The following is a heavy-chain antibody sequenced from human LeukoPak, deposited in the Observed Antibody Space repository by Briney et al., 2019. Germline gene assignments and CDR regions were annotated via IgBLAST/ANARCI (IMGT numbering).Heavy chain of an antibody. CDR2: ISAYNGNT. V-gene: IGHV1-18*01. J-gene: IGHJ4*02. D-gene: IGHD4-23*01. CDR1: GYTFTSYG. Sequence: GSSVTVSCKASGYTFTSYGISWVRQAPGQGLEWMGWISAYNGNTNYAQKLRGRVTMTTDTSTSTAYMELRSLRSDDTAVYYCARAPFDYGGNPYFDYWGQGTLVTVSS. CDR3: ARAPFDYGGNPYFDY.